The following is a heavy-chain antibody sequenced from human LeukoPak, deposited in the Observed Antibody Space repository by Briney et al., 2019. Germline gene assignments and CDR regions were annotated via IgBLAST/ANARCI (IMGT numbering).Heavy chain of an antibody. V-gene: IGHV1-69*06. CDR2: IIPIFGTA. Sequence: SVKVSCTSSGGTFSSYAISWVRQAPGQGLEWMGGIIPIFGTANYAQKFQGRVTITADKSTSTAYMELSRLRSDDTAVYYCAREGGNSYDILTGYPPHNWFDPWGQGTLVTVSS. D-gene: IGHD3-9*01. CDR1: GGTFSSYA. J-gene: IGHJ5*02. CDR3: AREGGNSYDILTGYPPHNWFDP.